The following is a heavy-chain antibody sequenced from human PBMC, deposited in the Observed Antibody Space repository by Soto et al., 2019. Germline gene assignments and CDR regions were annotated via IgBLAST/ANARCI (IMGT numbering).Heavy chain of an antibody. CDR2: IYYSGST. V-gene: IGHV4-59*01. CDR1: GGSISSYY. CDR3: ARYGSSLRGDIY. D-gene: IGHD6-13*01. Sequence: SETLSLTCTVSGGSISSYYWSWIRQPPGKGLEWIGYIYYSGSTNYNPSLKSRVTISVDTSKNQFSLKLSSVTAVDTAVYYCARYGSSLRGDIYWGQGTLVTVSS. J-gene: IGHJ4*02.